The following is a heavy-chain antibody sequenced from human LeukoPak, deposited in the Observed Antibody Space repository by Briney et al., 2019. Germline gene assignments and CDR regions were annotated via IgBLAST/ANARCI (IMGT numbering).Heavy chain of an antibody. CDR1: GGSFSGHY. D-gene: IGHD2-2*01. CDR2: INHSGST. CDR3: ARGRRLLGYCCSTSCSPCCYGRDV. V-gene: IGHV4-34*01. J-gene: IGHJ6*02. Sequence: SETLSLTCAVYGGSFSGHYWSWLRQPPGKGREGIGEINHSGSTNHKPSLKSRVTISLDTSKNQFSLKLSSVTAAETAVYYCARGRRLLGYCCSTSCSPCCYGRDVWGQGTTVTVSS.